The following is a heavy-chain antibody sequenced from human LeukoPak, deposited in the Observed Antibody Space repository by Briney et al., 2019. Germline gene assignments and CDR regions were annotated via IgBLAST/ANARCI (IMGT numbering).Heavy chain of an antibody. D-gene: IGHD3-22*01. CDR3: ARSMLVVTFDH. CDR1: GFTFSSYE. Sequence: GGSLGLSCVASGFTFSSYEMNWVRQAPGKGLEWVSYITSTNTIYYADSVKGRFTISRDNAKNSLYLQMNSLRVEDTAVYYCARSMLVVTFDHWGQGTLVTVSS. V-gene: IGHV3-48*03. CDR2: ITSTNTI. J-gene: IGHJ4*02.